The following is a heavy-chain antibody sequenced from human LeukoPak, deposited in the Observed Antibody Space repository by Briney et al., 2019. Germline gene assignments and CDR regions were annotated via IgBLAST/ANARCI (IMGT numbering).Heavy chain of an antibody. CDR3: AKGEVLRYFDWFDY. CDR1: GFTFSSYA. Sequence: PGGSLRLSCAASGFTFSSYAMSWVRQAPGKGLEWVSAISGSGGSTYYADSVKGRFTISRDNSKDTLYLQMNGLRAEDTAVYYCAKGEVLRYFDWFDYWGQGTLVTVSS. CDR2: ISGSGGST. J-gene: IGHJ5*01. V-gene: IGHV3-23*01. D-gene: IGHD3-9*01.